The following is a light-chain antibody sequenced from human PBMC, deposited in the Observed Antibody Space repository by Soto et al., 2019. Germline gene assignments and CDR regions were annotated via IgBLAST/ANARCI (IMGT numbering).Light chain of an antibody. CDR3: QQYNNWPRT. V-gene: IGKV3-15*01. Sequence: EVVVTQSPATLSVSPGERATLSCRASQSVNSNLAWYQQKPGQAPRLLIYGASTRATGIPATFSGSGSGTDFTLTITSLQSEDFAIYYCQQYNNWPRTFGQGTSVEIK. J-gene: IGKJ1*01. CDR1: QSVNSN. CDR2: GAS.